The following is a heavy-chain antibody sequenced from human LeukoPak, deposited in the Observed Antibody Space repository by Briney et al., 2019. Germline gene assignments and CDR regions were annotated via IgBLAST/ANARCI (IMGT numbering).Heavy chain of an antibody. CDR2: IIPIFGTA. CDR3: ARENYDDVWGSYRSLYYFDY. J-gene: IGHJ4*02. Sequence: SVKVSCKASGGTFSSYAISWVRQAPGQGLEWMGGIIPIFGTANHAQKLQGRVTITADESTSTAYMELSSLRSEDTAVYYCARENYDDVWGSYRSLYYFDYWGQGTLVTVSS. V-gene: IGHV1-69*01. D-gene: IGHD3-16*02. CDR1: GGTFSSYA.